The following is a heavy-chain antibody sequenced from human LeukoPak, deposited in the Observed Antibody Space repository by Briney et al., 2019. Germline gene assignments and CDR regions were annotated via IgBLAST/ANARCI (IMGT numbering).Heavy chain of an antibody. Sequence: LTGGSLRLSCAASGFTFSSYDMDWVRQATGKGLEWVSSIGTAGDTYYPGSVKGRFTISRENAKNSLYLQMNSLRAGDTAVYYCARGGPLWFGEFSYYFDYWGQGTLVTVSS. V-gene: IGHV3-13*01. CDR2: IGTAGDT. CDR1: GFTFSSYD. D-gene: IGHD3-10*01. CDR3: ARGGPLWFGEFSYYFDY. J-gene: IGHJ4*02.